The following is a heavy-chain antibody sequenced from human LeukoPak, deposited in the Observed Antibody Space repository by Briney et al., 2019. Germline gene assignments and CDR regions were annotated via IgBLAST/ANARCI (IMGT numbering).Heavy chain of an antibody. CDR1: GYTFTSYG. J-gene: IGHJ6*02. D-gene: IGHD6-13*01. Sequence: ASVKVSCKASGYTFTSYGISWVRQAPGQRLEWMGWISAYNGNTNYAQKLQGRVTMTTDTSTSTAYMELRSLRSDDTAVYYCARELAAADFYYYYGMDVWGQGTTVTVSS. CDR3: ARELAAADFYYYYGMDV. V-gene: IGHV1-18*01. CDR2: ISAYNGNT.